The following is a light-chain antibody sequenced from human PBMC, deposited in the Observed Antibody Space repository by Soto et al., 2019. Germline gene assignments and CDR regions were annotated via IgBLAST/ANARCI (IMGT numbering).Light chain of an antibody. CDR1: QNVYNN. CDR3: QQRSNWPPIT. J-gene: IGKJ5*01. Sequence: EVAITQSLATLSVSPWERAILYSRASQNVYNNLAWYQQKPGQAPRLLIFDASTRATGIPARFSGSGSGTDFTLTINSLEPEDFAVYYCQQRSNWPPITFGQGTRLE. V-gene: IGKV3-11*01. CDR2: DAS.